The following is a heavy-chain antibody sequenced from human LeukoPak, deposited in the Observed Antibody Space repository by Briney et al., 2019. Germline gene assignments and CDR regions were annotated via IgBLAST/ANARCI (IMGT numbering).Heavy chain of an antibody. Sequence: SGGSLRLSCAASGFTFSSYGMHWVRQAPGKGLEWVSYISNSGSTIYYADSVKGRFTISRDNAKNSLYLQMNSLRVEDTAVYYCASGRRDGYNFDYWGQGTLVTVSS. CDR1: GFTFSSYG. V-gene: IGHV3-48*04. D-gene: IGHD5-24*01. CDR2: ISNSGSTI. J-gene: IGHJ4*02. CDR3: ASGRRDGYNFDY.